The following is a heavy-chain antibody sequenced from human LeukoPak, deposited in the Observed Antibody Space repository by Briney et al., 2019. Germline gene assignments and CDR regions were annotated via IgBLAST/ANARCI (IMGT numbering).Heavy chain of an antibody. CDR3: ATNIVGATDY. CDR1: DGSISSSNYY. Sequence: PSETLSLTCTVSDGSISSSNYYWGWIRQPPGKGLEWIGSIYYSGSTYYNPSLKSRVTISVDTSKNQFSLKLSSVTAADTAVYYCATNIVGATDYWGQGTLVTVSS. CDR2: IYYSGST. J-gene: IGHJ4*02. V-gene: IGHV4-39*01. D-gene: IGHD1-26*01.